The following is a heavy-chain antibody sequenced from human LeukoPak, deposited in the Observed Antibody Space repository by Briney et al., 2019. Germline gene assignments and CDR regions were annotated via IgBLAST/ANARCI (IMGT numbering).Heavy chain of an antibody. Sequence: SETLSLTCTVSGGSISSGGYYWSWIRQHPGKGLEWIEYIYYSGSTYYNPSLKSRVTISVDTSKNQFSLKLSSVTAADTAVYYCARVLRDGYNQILDYWGQGTLVTVSS. CDR3: ARVLRDGYNQILDY. CDR2: IYYSGST. V-gene: IGHV4-31*03. J-gene: IGHJ4*02. CDR1: GGSISSGGYY. D-gene: IGHD5-12*01.